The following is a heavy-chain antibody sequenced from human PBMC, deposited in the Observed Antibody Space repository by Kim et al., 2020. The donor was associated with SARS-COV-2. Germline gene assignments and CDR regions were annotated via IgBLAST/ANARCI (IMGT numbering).Heavy chain of an antibody. J-gene: IGHJ4*02. CDR3: ARIRSGYNY. V-gene: IGHV1-2*02. D-gene: IGHD3-3*01. Sequence: GGTNSAKKVQGRVTMTRDTSISTAYMELSRLRSDDTAVYYCARIRSGYNYWGQGTLVTVSS. CDR2: GGT.